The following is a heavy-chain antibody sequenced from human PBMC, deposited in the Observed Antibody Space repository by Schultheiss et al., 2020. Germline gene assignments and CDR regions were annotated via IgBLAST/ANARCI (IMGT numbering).Heavy chain of an antibody. CDR3: AREVGQQLVRDCWFDP. V-gene: IGHV4-4*07. D-gene: IGHD6-13*01. Sequence: SETLSLTCAVSGGPISSYYWNWIRQPAGKGLEWIGRIYSSGSTNYNPSLKSRITISVDTSKNQFSLKLSSVTAPDTAVYYCAREVGQQLVRDCWFDPWGQGTLVTVSS. CDR1: GGPISSYY. J-gene: IGHJ5*02. CDR2: IYSSGST.